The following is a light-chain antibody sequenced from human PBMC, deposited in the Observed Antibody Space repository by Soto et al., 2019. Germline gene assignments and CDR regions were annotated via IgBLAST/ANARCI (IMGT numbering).Light chain of an antibody. J-gene: IGKJ1*01. CDR2: GAS. V-gene: IGKV3-20*01. CDR3: QQYGSSPPWT. Sequence: EIVLTQSPGTLSLSPGERATLSCSASQSVSSSYLAWYQQKPGQAPRLLIYGASSRATGIPDRFSGSGSGTDFTLTISSLEPEDSAVYYCQQYGSSPPWTFGQGTKVDNK. CDR1: QSVSSSY.